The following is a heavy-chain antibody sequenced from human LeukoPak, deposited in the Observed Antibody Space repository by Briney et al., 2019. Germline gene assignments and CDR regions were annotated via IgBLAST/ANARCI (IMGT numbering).Heavy chain of an antibody. Sequence: GASVKVSCKASGYTFTGYYMHWVRQAPGQRLEWMGRINPNSGGTNYAQKFQGRVTMTRDTSISTAYMELSRLGSDDTAVYYCARGGIAAAGTSPYWGQGTLVTVSS. CDR3: ARGGIAAAGTSPY. J-gene: IGHJ4*02. V-gene: IGHV1-2*06. CDR1: GYTFTGYY. CDR2: INPNSGGT. D-gene: IGHD6-13*01.